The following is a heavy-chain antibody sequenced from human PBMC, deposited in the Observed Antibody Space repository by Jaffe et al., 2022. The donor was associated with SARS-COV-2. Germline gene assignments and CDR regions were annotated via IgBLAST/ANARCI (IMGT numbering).Heavy chain of an antibody. CDR3: VRQLRSCSGGVCYSTGLHFDL. J-gene: IGHJ4*02. V-gene: IGHV4-61*08. CDR2: IAHSGYT. Sequence: QESGPGLVKPSETLSLNCTVSGGSVNRADSYWSFFRQPPGKGLEWIGYIAHSGYTHYHASLRSRVTISLDISKNQFSLKLTSVTPADTAVYYCVRQLRSCSGGVCYSTGLHFDLWGPGTLVTVS. CDR1: GGSVNRADSY. D-gene: IGHD2-15*01.